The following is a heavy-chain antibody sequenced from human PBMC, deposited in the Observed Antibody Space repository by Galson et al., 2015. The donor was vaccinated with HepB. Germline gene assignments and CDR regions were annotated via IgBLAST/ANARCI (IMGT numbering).Heavy chain of an antibody. Sequence: SLRLSCAASGFTLSSYVMHWVRQAPGKGLEWVAFISYDENKKYYADSVKGRFTISRDNFKNMLYLQVSSLRAEDTAVYYCANGDVTGTTFGYYGMDVWGPGTTVTASS. CDR3: ANGDVTGTTFGYYGMDV. D-gene: IGHD1-14*01. V-gene: IGHV3-30*18. J-gene: IGHJ6*02. CDR1: GFTLSSYV. CDR2: ISYDENKK.